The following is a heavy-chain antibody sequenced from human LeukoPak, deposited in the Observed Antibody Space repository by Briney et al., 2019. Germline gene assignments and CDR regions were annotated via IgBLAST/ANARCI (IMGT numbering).Heavy chain of an antibody. Sequence: SETLSLTCAVYGGSFSGYYWNWIRQPPGKGLEWIGEINHGGSTNYNPSLKSRVTISVDTSKNQFSLKLSSVTAADTAVYYCARVYSTNWFDPWGQGTLVTVSS. CDR3: ARVYSTNWFDP. V-gene: IGHV4-34*01. CDR1: GGSFSGYY. CDR2: INHGGST. J-gene: IGHJ5*02. D-gene: IGHD6-13*01.